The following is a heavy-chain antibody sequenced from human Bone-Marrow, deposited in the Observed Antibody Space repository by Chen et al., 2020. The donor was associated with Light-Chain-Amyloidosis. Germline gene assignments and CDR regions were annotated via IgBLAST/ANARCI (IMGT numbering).Heavy chain of an antibody. J-gene: IGHJ4*02. Sequence: EQSGPEVKKPGESLKISCKGSGYTFPNYWIGWVRQMHGKGLEWMGVIYPDDSDARYSPSFEGQVTISADKSITTAYLQWRSLKASDTAMYYCARRIDGYNFDYWGQGTLVTVSS. CDR1: GYTFPNYW. D-gene: IGHD5-12*01. V-gene: IGHV5-51*01. CDR3: ARRIDGYNFDY. CDR2: IYPDDSDA.